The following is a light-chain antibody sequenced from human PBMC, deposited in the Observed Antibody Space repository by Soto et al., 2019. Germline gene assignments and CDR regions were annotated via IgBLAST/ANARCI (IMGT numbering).Light chain of an antibody. Sequence: QSVLTQPPSASGTPGQRVTISCSGSSSNIGNNYVYWYQRLPGTAPKLLIYRNNQRPSGVPDRFSGSKSGTSGSLAISGLRSEDEADYFCAAWDGNLRGVFGGGTKLTVL. CDR2: RNN. CDR1: SSNIGNNY. CDR3: AAWDGNLRGV. J-gene: IGLJ2*01. V-gene: IGLV1-47*01.